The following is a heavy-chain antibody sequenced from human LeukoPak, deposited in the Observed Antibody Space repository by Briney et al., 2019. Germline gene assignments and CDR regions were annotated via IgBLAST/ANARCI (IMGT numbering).Heavy chain of an antibody. D-gene: IGHD3-10*01. CDR1: GYTFTTFG. CDR2: ISAYNGNT. V-gene: IGHV1-18*01. CDR3: VRDGGVLFGGFPFDY. Sequence: ASVKVSCKASGYTFTTFGISWVRQAPGQGLEWMGWISAYNGNTNYAQRLQGRVTMTTDISTSTAYMELRSLRSDDTAVYYCVRDGGVLFGGFPFDYWGQGTLVTVSS. J-gene: IGHJ4*02.